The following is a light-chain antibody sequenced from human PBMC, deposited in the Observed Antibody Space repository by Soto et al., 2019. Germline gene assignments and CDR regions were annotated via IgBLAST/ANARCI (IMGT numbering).Light chain of an antibody. CDR2: EVS. J-gene: IGKJ1*01. CDR1: HSLLHITGETF. Sequence: DVVMTQTPLSLSVAPGQPACISCKSSHSLLHITGETFLFWYLQRPSQPPRLLIYEVSNRFSGVPDRFSGSGSGTDFTLKISRVETDDVGLYFCMQTKQLPVTFGQGTKVDIK. V-gene: IGKV2D-29*01. CDR3: MQTKQLPVT.